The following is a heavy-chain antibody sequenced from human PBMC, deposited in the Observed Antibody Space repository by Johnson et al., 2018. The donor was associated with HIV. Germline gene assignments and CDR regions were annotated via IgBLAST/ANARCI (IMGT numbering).Heavy chain of an antibody. CDR2: IWFDGSNK. Sequence: QVQLVESGGGVAQPGRSLRLSCAASGFTFSNCGMHWVRQAPGKGLEWVAVIWFDGSNKYYGDSVKGRFTISRDNSKNTVYLQMNSLRDEDTAVYYCARDLRPPTRTFDLWGQGTMVTVSS. J-gene: IGHJ3*01. CDR1: GFTFSNCG. D-gene: IGHD5/OR15-5a*01. V-gene: IGHV3-33*01. CDR3: ARDLRPPTRTFDL.